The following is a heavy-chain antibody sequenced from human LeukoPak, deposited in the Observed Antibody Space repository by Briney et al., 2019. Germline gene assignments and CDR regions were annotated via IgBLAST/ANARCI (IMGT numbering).Heavy chain of an antibody. CDR2: IIPILGIA. Sequence: SVKVSCKASGGTYSSYAISWVRQAPGQGLEWMGRIIPILGIANYAQKFQGRVTITADKSTSTAYMELSSLRSEDTAVYYCARDDPPYNWNYPGPWGQGTLVTVSS. J-gene: IGHJ5*02. CDR1: GGTYSSYA. CDR3: ARDDPPYNWNYPGP. D-gene: IGHD1-7*01. V-gene: IGHV1-69*04.